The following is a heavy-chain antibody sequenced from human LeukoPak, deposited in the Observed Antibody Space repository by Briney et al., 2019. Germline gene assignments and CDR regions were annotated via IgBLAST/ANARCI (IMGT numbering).Heavy chain of an antibody. CDR1: RGSISSSSYY. D-gene: IGHD5-24*01. CDR3: AAVEMATMGFDR. J-gene: IGHJ5*02. Sequence: SETLSLTCTVSRGSISSSSYYWGWIRQPPGKGLEWIGSIYYSGSTYYNPSLKSRVTISVDTSKNQVSLKLTSVTAADTAVYSCAAVEMATMGFDRWGQGTLVTVSS. CDR2: IYYSGST. V-gene: IGHV4-39*07.